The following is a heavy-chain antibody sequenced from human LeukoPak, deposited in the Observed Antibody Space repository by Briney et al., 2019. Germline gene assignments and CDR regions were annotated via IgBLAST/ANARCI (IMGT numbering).Heavy chain of an antibody. Sequence: SETLSLTCAVYGGSFSGCYWSWIRQPPGKGLEWIGEINHSGSTNYNPSLKSRVTISVDTSKNQFSLKLSSVTAADTAVYYCARGHLDIVVVPAAIVRRYYFDYWGQGTLVTVSS. CDR1: GGSFSGCY. CDR2: INHSGST. J-gene: IGHJ4*02. V-gene: IGHV4-34*01. D-gene: IGHD2-2*02. CDR3: ARGHLDIVVVPAAIVRRYYFDY.